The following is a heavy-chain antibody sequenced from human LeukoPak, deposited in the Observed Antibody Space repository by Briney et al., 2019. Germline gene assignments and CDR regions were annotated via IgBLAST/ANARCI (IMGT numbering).Heavy chain of an antibody. CDR2: IYPGDSDT. J-gene: IGHJ5*02. CDR1: GYSFTSYW. Sequence: GESLKISCKGSGYSFTSYWIGWVRQLPGKGLEWMGIIYPGDSDTRYSPSFQGQVTISTAKSISTAYLQWSSLKASDTAMYYCARHGSSSSSVNWFDPWGQGTLVTVSS. D-gene: IGHD6-6*01. CDR3: ARHGSSSSSVNWFDP. V-gene: IGHV5-51*01.